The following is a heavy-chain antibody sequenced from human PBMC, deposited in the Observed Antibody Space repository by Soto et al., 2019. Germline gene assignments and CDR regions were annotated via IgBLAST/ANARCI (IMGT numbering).Heavy chain of an antibody. D-gene: IGHD3-10*01. Sequence: SETLSLTCGVSGGSINSNNWWNWVRQSPGKGLEWIGEIYESGSTNYSPSLRGRVIMSLDKSENQFSLRLSSVTVADTAVYYCSRVTKGQGSRNYYFDLWGRGALVTVSS. CDR3: SRVTKGQGSRNYYFDL. V-gene: IGHV4-4*02. J-gene: IGHJ2*01. CDR1: GGSINSNNW. CDR2: IYESGST.